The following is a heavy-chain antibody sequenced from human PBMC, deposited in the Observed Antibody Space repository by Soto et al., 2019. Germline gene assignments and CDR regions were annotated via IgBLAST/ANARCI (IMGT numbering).Heavy chain of an antibody. CDR3: AKDIHRYCSSTSCYGGIFDY. CDR1: GFTFDDYA. CDR2: ISWNSGSI. J-gene: IGHJ4*02. D-gene: IGHD2-2*01. Sequence: GGSLRLSCAASGFTFDDYAMHWVWQAPGKGLEWVSGISWNSGSIGYADSVKGRFTISRDNAKNSLYLQMNSLRAEDTALYYCAKDIHRYCSSTSCYGGIFDYWGQGTLVTVSS. V-gene: IGHV3-9*01.